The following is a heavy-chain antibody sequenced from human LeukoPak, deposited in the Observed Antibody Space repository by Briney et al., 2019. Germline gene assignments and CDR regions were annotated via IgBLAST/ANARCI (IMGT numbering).Heavy chain of an antibody. CDR3: ARDKIVGPTTLDY. J-gene: IGHJ4*02. CDR2: IKQDGYEK. V-gene: IGHV3-7*01. D-gene: IGHD1-26*01. CDR1: GFTFGGYW. Sequence: GGSLRLSCAASGFTFGGYWMSWVRQTPEKGLEWVANIKQDGYEKYYVDSVKGRFTISRDNAKNSLYLQMNSLRADDMAVYYCARDKIVGPTTLDYWGQGTLVTVSS.